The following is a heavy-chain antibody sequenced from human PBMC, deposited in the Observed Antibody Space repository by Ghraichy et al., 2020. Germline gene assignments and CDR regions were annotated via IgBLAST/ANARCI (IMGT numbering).Heavy chain of an antibody. CDR3: ARGPLLLEPPYYFDY. CDR1: GFTFSSYS. D-gene: IGHD1-14*01. V-gene: IGHV3-21*01. CDR2: ISSSSSYI. J-gene: IGHJ4*02. Sequence: GGSLRLSCAASGFTFSSYSMNWVRQAPGKGLEWVSSISSSSSYIYYGDSVKGRFTISRDNAKNSLYLQMNSLRAEDTAVYYCARGPLLLEPPYYFDYWGQGALVTVSS.